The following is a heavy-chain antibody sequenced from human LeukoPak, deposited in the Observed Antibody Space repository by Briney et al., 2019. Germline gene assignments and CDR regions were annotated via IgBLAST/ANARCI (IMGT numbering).Heavy chain of an antibody. CDR2: IYYSGST. D-gene: IGHD4-17*01. CDR3: AREMTTVTD. CDR1: GGSISSHY. V-gene: IGHV4-59*11. J-gene: IGHJ4*02. Sequence: PSETLSLTCTVSGGSISSHYWSWIRQPPGKGLEWIGYIYYSGSTNYNPSLKSRVTISVDTSKNQFSLKLSSVTAADTAVYYCAREMTTVTDWGQGTLVTVSS.